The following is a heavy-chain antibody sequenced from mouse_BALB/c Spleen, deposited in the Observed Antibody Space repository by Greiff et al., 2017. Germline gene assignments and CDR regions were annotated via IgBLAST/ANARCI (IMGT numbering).Heavy chain of an antibody. J-gene: IGHJ3*01. V-gene: IGHV5-9-3*01. Sequence: DVHLVESGGGLVKPGGSLKLSCAASGFTFSSYAMSWVRQTPEKRLEWVATISSGGSYTYYPDSVKGRFTISRDNAKNTLYLQMSSLRSEDTAMYYCARHRIYDGSPFAYWGQGTLVTVSA. D-gene: IGHD2-3*01. CDR3: ARHRIYDGSPFAY. CDR2: ISSGGSYT. CDR1: GFTFSSYA.